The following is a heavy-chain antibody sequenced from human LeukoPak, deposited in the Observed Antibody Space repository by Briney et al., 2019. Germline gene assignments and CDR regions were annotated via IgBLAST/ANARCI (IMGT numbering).Heavy chain of an antibody. J-gene: IGHJ6*03. CDR1: GYTFTSYG. CDR3: ARGPGQYVGIAFASYYYYYMDV. Sequence: EASVKVSCKASGYTFTSYGISWVRQAPGQGLEWMGWISAYNGNTNYAQKLQGRVTMTTDTSTSTAYMELRSLRSDDTAVYYCARGPGQYVGIAFASYYYYYMDVWGKGTTVTVSS. V-gene: IGHV1-18*01. D-gene: IGHD6-13*01. CDR2: ISAYNGNT.